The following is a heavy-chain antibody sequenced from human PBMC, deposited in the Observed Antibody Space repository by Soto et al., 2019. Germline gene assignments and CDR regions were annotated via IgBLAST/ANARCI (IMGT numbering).Heavy chain of an antibody. Sequence: QVQLVQSGAEVKKPGSSVKVSCKASGGTFSSYTISWVRXAPGQGLEWMGRIIPILGIANYAQKFQGRVTITADKXXXXXXXXXXXXXXXXXAXXYCASPXPQRGSGFLFDYWGQGTLVTVSS. J-gene: IGHJ4*02. CDR1: GGTFSSYT. CDR2: IIPILGIA. CDR3: ASPXPQRGSGFLFDY. V-gene: IGHV1-69*02. D-gene: IGHD3-10*01.